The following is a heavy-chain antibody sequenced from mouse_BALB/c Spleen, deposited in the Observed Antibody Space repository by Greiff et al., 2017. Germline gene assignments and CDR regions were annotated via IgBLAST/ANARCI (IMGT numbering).Heavy chain of an antibody. Sequence: VQLQQPGAELVMPGASVKMSCKASGYTFTDYWMHWVKQRPGQGLEWIGAIDTSDSYTSYNQKFKGKATLTVDESSSTAYMQLSSLTSEDSAVYYCARYTYAMDYWGQGTSVTVSS. CDR3: ARYTYAMDY. J-gene: IGHJ4*01. V-gene: IGHV1-69*01. CDR2: IDTSDSYT. CDR1: GYTFTDYW.